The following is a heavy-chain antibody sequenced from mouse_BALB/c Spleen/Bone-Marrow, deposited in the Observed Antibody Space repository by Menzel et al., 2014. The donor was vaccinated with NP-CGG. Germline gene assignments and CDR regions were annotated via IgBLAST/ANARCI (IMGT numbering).Heavy chain of an antibody. D-gene: IGHD2-1*01. V-gene: IGHV1-69*01. CDR2: IDTSDSYT. J-gene: IGHJ2*01. CDR1: GYTFTDYW. Sequence: VKLQESGAELVMPGASVKMSCKASGYTFTDYWMHWVKQRPGQGLEWIGAIDTSDSYTSYNQKFKGKATLTADESSSTAYMQLSSLTSEDSAVYYYAFYYGNCGDYWGQGTTLTVSS. CDR3: AFYYGNCGDY.